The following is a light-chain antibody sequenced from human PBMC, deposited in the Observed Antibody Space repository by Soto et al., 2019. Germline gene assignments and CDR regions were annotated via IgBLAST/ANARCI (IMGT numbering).Light chain of an antibody. CDR1: QNLSRYF. J-gene: IGKJ5*01. V-gene: IGKV3-20*01. Sequence: EILLTQPPGTLSLSPGEGATLSCRASQNLSRYFLAWYQHKPGQAPRLLISGASRRATGIPDRFSVAVSGTDFTLTISRLEXEDFPLXXXXXXXXXXXXFXQGTRLEIK. CDR2: GAS. CDR3: XXXXXXXXX.